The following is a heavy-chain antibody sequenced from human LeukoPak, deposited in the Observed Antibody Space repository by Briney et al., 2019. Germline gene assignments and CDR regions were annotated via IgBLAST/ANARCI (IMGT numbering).Heavy chain of an antibody. Sequence: ASVKVSCKASGGTFSSYAISWVRQAPGQGLEWMGGILPIFGTANYAQKFQGRVTITTDESTSTAYMELSSLRSEDTAVYYCATSDPLRFLEWLPPYYYYMDVWGKGTTVTVSS. J-gene: IGHJ6*03. D-gene: IGHD3-3*01. V-gene: IGHV1-69*05. CDR3: ATSDPLRFLEWLPPYYYYMDV. CDR2: ILPIFGTA. CDR1: GGTFSSYA.